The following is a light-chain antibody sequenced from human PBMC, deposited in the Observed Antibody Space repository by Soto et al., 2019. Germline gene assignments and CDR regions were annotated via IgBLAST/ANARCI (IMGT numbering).Light chain of an antibody. J-gene: IGLJ3*02. CDR2: EVS. Sequence: QSVLTQPASVSGSPGQSITISCTGTSRDVGGYNYVSWYQQHPGKAPKVMIYEVSNRPSGVSNRFSGSKSGNTASLTISGLQAEDEADYYCTSYTSSNIPVFGGGTKLTVL. CDR1: SRDVGGYNY. V-gene: IGLV2-14*01. CDR3: TSYTSSNIPV.